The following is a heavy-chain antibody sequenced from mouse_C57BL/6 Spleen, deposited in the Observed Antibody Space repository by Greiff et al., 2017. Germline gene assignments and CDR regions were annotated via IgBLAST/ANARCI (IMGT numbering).Heavy chain of an antibody. CDR1: GYTFTSYW. J-gene: IGHJ2*01. V-gene: IGHV1-74*01. CDR2: IHPSDSDT. Sequence: QVQLKQPGAELVKPGASVKVSCKASGYTFTSYWMHWVKQRPGQGLEWIGRIHPSDSDTNYNQKFKGKATLTVDKSSSTAYMQLSSLTSEDAAVYYCAIGRNSYCTDYWGQGTTLTVSS. CDR3: AIGRNSYCTDY. D-gene: IGHD5-1-1*01.